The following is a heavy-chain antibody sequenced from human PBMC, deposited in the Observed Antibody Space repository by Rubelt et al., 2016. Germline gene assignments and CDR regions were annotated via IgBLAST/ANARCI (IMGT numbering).Heavy chain of an antibody. CDR3: AKTPHYYDSSGYYEPFDY. D-gene: IGHD3-22*01. Sequence: EVQLLESGGGLVQPGGSLRLSCAASGFTFSSYAMSWVRQAPGKGLEWVSAISGSGGSTYYADSGEGRFTISGCNSKNTRYLQMNSRRAQDTAVYYCAKTPHYYDSSGYYEPFDYWGQGTLVTVSS. V-gene: IGHV3-23*01. CDR1: GFTFSSYA. J-gene: IGHJ4*02. CDR2: ISGSGGST.